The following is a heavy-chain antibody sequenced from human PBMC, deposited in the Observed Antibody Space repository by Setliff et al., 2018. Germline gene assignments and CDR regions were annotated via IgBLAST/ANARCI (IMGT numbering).Heavy chain of an antibody. Sequence: SETLSLTCTVSGGSISTYYWSWIRQSAGKGLEWIGYIYSSGSTYYNPSLKSRVSISVDTSKNQFSLKLSSVTAADTAVYYCARESRYYYDNLGTLDYWGQGTLVTVSS. V-gene: IGHV4-4*09. CDR3: ARESRYYYDNLGTLDY. D-gene: IGHD3-22*01. J-gene: IGHJ4*02. CDR1: GGSISTYY. CDR2: IYSSGST.